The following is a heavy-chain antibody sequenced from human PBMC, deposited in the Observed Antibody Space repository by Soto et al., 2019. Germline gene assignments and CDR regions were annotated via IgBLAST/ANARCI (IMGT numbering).Heavy chain of an antibody. D-gene: IGHD1-1*01. CDR1: GFTFSSYW. CDR2: IKQDGSEK. Sequence: GGSLRLSCAASGFTFSSYWMSWVRQAPGKGLEWVANIKQDGSEKYYLDSVKGRFTISRDNAKNSLYLQMNSLRAEDTAVYYCAREGTGTRYEYFDYWGQGTLVTVSS. J-gene: IGHJ4*02. CDR3: AREGTGTRYEYFDY. V-gene: IGHV3-7*03.